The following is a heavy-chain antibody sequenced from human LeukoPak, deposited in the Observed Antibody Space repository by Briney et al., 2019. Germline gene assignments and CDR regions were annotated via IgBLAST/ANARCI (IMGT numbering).Heavy chain of an antibody. D-gene: IGHD2-2*01. CDR3: ARKFLGYCSSTSCLYGMDV. J-gene: IGHJ6*04. CDR2: ISAYNGNT. Sequence: ASVKVCCKASGYTFTSYVISWVRQAPGQGLEWMGWISAYNGNTNYAQKLQGRVTMTTVTSTSTAYMELRSLRSDDTAVYYCARKFLGYCSSTSCLYGMDVWGKGTTVTVTS. V-gene: IGHV1-18*04. CDR1: GYTFTSYV.